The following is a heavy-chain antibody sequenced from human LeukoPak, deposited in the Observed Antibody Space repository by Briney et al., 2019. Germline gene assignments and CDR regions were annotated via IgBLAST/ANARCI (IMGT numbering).Heavy chain of an antibody. J-gene: IGHJ5*02. CDR2: IWSDGSEI. D-gene: IGHD2-8*02. CDR3: VGSFTHWWWFDP. V-gene: IGHV3-33*01. CDR1: GFTFSSYG. Sequence: PGTSLRLSCAASGFTFSSYGMHWVRQAPGKGLEWVAVIWSDGSEIHYADSVEGRFTISRDNSENMMYLQMNNLRAEDTAVYYCVGSFTHWWWFDPWGQGTLVTVSS.